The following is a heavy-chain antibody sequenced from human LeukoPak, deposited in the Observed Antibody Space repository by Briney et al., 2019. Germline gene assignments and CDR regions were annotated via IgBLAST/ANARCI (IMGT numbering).Heavy chain of an antibody. J-gene: IGHJ4*02. Sequence: PGGSLRLSCAASGFTFSSYAMSWVRQAPGKGLEWVSAISGSGGSTYYADSVKGRFTISRDNSKNTLYLQMNSLRAEDTAVYYCGKSSAGIAVAGDFDYWGQGTLVTVSS. D-gene: IGHD6-19*01. CDR3: GKSSAGIAVAGDFDY. CDR1: GFTFSSYA. CDR2: ISGSGGST. V-gene: IGHV3-23*01.